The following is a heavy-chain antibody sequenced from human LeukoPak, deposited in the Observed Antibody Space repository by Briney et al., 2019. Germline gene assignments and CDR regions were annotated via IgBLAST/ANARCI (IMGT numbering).Heavy chain of an antibody. D-gene: IGHD3-3*01. V-gene: IGHV4-39*01. J-gene: IGHJ4*02. CDR1: GGSISSSSYY. CDR2: IYYSGST. CDR3: VGWGAFGVVSRGFDY. Sequence: SETLSLTCTVSGGSISSSSYYWGWIRQPPGKGLEWIGSIYYSGSTYYNPSLKSRVTISVDTSKNQFSLKLSSVTAADTAVYYCVGWGAFGVVSRGFDYWGQGTLVTVSS.